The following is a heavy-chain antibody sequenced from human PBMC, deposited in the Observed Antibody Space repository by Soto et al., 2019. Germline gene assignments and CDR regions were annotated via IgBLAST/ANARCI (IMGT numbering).Heavy chain of an antibody. D-gene: IGHD6-19*01. CDR3: ARDILAVACDY. CDR1: GFTFSSYW. CDR2: IKQDGSEK. Sequence: EVQLVESGGGLVQPGGSLRLSCAASGFTFSSYWMSWVRQAPGKGLEWVANIKQDGSEKYYVDSVKDRFTISRDNAKNSLYLQMNSLRAEDTAVYYCARDILAVACDYWGQGTLVTVSS. J-gene: IGHJ4*02. V-gene: IGHV3-7*03.